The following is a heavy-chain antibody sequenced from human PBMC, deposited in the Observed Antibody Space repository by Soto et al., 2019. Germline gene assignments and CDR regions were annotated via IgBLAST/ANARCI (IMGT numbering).Heavy chain of an antibody. CDR2: IDYAGNT. D-gene: IGHD5-18*01. V-gene: IGHV4-39*01. Sequence: QLQLQESDPGLVKPSETLSLTCSVSGGSISSRGSYWGWIRQSPGKGLEWIGSIDYAGNTYYNPSLRSRLTISADTSKNQFSLKLTSVTAADTAVFFCARQYTFWGQGTLVTVSS. CDR3: ARQYTF. CDR1: GGSISSRGSY. J-gene: IGHJ4*02.